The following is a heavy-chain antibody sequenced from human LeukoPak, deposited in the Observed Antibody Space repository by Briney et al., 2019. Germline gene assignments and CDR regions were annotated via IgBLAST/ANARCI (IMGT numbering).Heavy chain of an antibody. D-gene: IGHD2-2*01. Sequence: GASVKVSCKASGYTFTNYGISWVRQAPGQGLEWMGWISDYNGDTNYVQKLQGRITMTTDTSTSTAHMELRSLRSDDTAVYYCARDVFESDANSGDGFDYWGQGTLVTVSS. CDR3: ARDVFESDANSGDGFDY. J-gene: IGHJ4*02. CDR1: GYTFTNYG. V-gene: IGHV1-18*01. CDR2: ISDYNGDT.